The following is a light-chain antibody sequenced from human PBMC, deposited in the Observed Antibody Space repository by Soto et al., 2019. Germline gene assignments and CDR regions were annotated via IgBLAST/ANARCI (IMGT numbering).Light chain of an antibody. V-gene: IGKV3-11*01. CDR2: DAS. CDR1: QSVSSY. Sequence: EIVLTQSPATLSLSPGERATLSCRASQSVSSYLAWYQQKPGQAPRRLIYDASNRAIGIPARFSGSGSGTDFTLSITSLEPDDFAVYYCQQRSNWPPYTFAQGTKLEIK. CDR3: QQRSNWPPYT. J-gene: IGKJ2*01.